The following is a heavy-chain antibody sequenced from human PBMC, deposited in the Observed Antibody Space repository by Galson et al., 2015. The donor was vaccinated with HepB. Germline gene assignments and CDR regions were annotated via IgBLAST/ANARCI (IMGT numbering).Heavy chain of an antibody. CDR3: ARDLGWLASTYYYYYGMDV. D-gene: IGHD6-19*01. V-gene: IGHV3-30*04. Sequence: SLRLSCAASGFTFSSYAMHWVRQAPGKGLEWVAVISYDGSNKYYADSVKGRFTISRDNSKNTLYLQMNSLRAEDTAVYYCARDLGWLASTYYYYYGMDVWGQGTTVTVSS. CDR1: GFTFSSYA. CDR2: ISYDGSNK. J-gene: IGHJ6*02.